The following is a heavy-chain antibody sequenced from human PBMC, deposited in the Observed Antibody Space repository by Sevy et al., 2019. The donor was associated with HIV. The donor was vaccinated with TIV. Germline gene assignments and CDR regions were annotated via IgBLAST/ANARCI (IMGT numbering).Heavy chain of an antibody. CDR1: DGSFSGYY. J-gene: IGHJ5*02. CDR2: INESGIT. V-gene: IGHV4-34*01. D-gene: IGHD2-2*01. CDR3: SRSPPVVVVPGAASWFDP. Sequence: SETLSLTCAVHDGSFSGYYWNWIRQLPGKGLEWIGEINESGITYFNPSLKSRVTISVDTSKKQFSLKLNSVTAVDSALYFCSRSPPVVVVPGAASWFDPWGQGTLVTVSS.